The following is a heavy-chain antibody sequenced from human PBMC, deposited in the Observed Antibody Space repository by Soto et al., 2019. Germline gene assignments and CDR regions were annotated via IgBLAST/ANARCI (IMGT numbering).Heavy chain of an antibody. V-gene: IGHV3-23*01. CDR1: GFTFSNYV. D-gene: IGHD2-15*01. CDR3: TRGSHYHCSGNTCPEEN. CDR2: INGDAGRT. Sequence: EVQLLESGGGLVQPGGFLRLSCAASGFTFSNYVMSWVRQAPGKGLEWVSNINGDAGRTSYADSVKGRFTIFRDNSRSTLYLQMNSLRAEDTAVYHCTRGSHYHCSGNTCPEENWGQGTLVTVSS. J-gene: IGHJ4*02.